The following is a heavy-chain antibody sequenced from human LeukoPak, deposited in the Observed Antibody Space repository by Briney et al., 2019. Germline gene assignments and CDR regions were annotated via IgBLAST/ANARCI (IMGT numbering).Heavy chain of an antibody. Sequence: GESLKISCKTSGYNFNEYHIGWVRQMPGQGLEWIGIIHPGDSDPRYSPSFRGQVTISTDGSIRTAYLQWSSLKASDTAMYYCAVALGASDAFDIWGQGTMATVSS. CDR3: AVALGASDAFDI. V-gene: IGHV5-51*01. J-gene: IGHJ3*02. D-gene: IGHD1-26*01. CDR2: IHPGDSDP. CDR1: GYNFNEYH.